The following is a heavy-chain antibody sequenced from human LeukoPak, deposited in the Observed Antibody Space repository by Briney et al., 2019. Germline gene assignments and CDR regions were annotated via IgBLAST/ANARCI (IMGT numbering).Heavy chain of an antibody. CDR1: GHSFTSYW. V-gene: IGHV5-51*01. Sequence: LGESLKISCKGSGHSFTSYWIGWVRPMPGKGLEWMGIIYPDDSDTRYSPSFKGQVTISADKSISTAYLQWSTLKASDTAMYYCARTSGLVGARTGWDYFDYWGQGTLVTVSS. CDR3: ARTSGLVGARTGWDYFDY. CDR2: IYPDDSDT. D-gene: IGHD1-26*01. J-gene: IGHJ4*02.